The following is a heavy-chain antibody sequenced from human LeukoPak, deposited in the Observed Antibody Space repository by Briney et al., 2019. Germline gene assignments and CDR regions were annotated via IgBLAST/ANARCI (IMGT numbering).Heavy chain of an antibody. CDR1: GNSISSSRNF. CDR2: IFHGGSS. Sequence: SETLSLTCTVSGNSISSSRNFWAWIRQPPGKGLEWIGSIFHGGSSFYNPSLKSRVTLSLDTSKNQFALKMSSVTDTDTAVYYCALQGTNQLSRGVFDFWGEGTLLAVSS. CDR3: ALQGTNQLSRGVFDF. V-gene: IGHV4-39*01. J-gene: IGHJ4*02. D-gene: IGHD1-1*01.